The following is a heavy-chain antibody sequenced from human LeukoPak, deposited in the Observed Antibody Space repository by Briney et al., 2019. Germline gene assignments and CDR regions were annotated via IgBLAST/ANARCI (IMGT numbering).Heavy chain of an antibody. Sequence: HAGGSLRLSCAASGFTFSDYAMYWVHQAPGKGLEWVAAISYDGSNKYYADSVKGRFTISRDNSKNTLYLQMNSLKTEDTAVYYCARGAPPDYWGQGTLVTVSS. CDR3: ARGAPPDY. J-gene: IGHJ4*02. CDR2: ISYDGSNK. CDR1: GFTFSDYA. V-gene: IGHV3-30-3*01.